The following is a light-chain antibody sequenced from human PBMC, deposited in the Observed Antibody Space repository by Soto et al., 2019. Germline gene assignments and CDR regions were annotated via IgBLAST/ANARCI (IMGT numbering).Light chain of an antibody. Sequence: DIQMTQSPSTLSASVGDRVTITCRASQSIGNWLAWYQQKPGKAPKLLIYAASSLHSGVPSRFSGSGSGTDFTLTISSLQPEDFATYYCQQSFSSPPWTFGQGTKVDIK. J-gene: IGKJ1*01. V-gene: IGKV1-39*01. CDR3: QQSFSSPPWT. CDR1: QSIGNW. CDR2: AAS.